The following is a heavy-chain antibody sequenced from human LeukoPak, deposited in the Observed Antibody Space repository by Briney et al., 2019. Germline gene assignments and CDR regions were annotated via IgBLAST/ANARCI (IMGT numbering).Heavy chain of an antibody. J-gene: IGHJ4*02. CDR1: GVSTNTYYY. V-gene: IGHV4-30-4*02. D-gene: IGHD2-15*01. Sequence: QSSETLSLTCTVSGVSTNTYYYWSWIRQPPGKGLEWIGYIYYSGSTYYNPSLRSRVTMSVDTSKNQFSLKLSSVSAADTAVYYCARGGGYCSGASCLLYYFDYWGQGTLVTVSS. CDR3: ARGGGYCSGASCLLYYFDY. CDR2: IYYSGST.